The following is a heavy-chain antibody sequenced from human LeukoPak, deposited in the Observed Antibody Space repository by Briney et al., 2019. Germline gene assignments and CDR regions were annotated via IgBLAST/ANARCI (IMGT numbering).Heavy chain of an antibody. CDR1: GFTFSSYW. D-gene: IGHD1-26*01. CDR3: ARSGGSYLGQYYFDY. V-gene: IGHV3-7*01. CDR2: IKQDGSDK. Sequence: GGSLRLSCAASGFTFSSYWMSWVRQVPGKGLEWVANIKQDGSDKYYVDSVKGRFTISRDNAKNSLFLQMNSLRDEDTAVYYCARSGGSYLGQYYFDYWGQGTLVTVSS. J-gene: IGHJ4*02.